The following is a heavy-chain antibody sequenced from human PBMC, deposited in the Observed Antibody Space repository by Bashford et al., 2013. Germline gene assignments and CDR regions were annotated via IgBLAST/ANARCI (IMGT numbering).Heavy chain of an antibody. D-gene: IGHD6-19*01. CDR3: ARDSGPIAVAGFRVDY. J-gene: IGHJ4*02. V-gene: IGHV3-33*01. CDR2: IWYDGSNK. Sequence: VRQAPGKGLEWVAVIWYDGSNKYYADSVKGRFTISRDNSKNTLYLQMNSLRAEDTAVYYCARDSGPIAVAGFRVDYWGQGTLVTVSS.